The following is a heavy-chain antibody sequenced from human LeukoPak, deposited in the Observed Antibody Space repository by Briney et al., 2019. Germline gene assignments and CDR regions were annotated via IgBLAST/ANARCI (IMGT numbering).Heavy chain of an antibody. CDR2: INPNSGGT. V-gene: IGHV1-2*02. J-gene: IGHJ4*02. CDR1: GYTFTGYY. D-gene: IGHD4-11*01. CDR3: ARAVGTTSQNDY. Sequence: ASVKVSCKASGYTFTGYYMHWVRQAPGQGLEWMGCINPNSGGTNYAQKFQGRVTMTRDTSTSTAYMELSRLRSEDTAVYYCARAVGTTSQNDYWGQETLVTVSS.